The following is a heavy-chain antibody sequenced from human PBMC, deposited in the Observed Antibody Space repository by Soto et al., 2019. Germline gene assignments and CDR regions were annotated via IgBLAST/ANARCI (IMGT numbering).Heavy chain of an antibody. J-gene: IGHJ6*02. V-gene: IGHV3-23*01. CDR2: ISGSGGST. D-gene: IGHD4-17*01. CDR3: EKSYGGYPSYNDMDV. CDR1: GFTFDDYA. Sequence: GGSLRLSCAASGFTFDDYAMHWVRQAPGKGLEWVSAISGSGGSTYYADSVKGRFTIFRDNSNNTLSLQMNSLRAEDTAVYYCEKSYGGYPSYNDMDVWGHGPPVTVSS.